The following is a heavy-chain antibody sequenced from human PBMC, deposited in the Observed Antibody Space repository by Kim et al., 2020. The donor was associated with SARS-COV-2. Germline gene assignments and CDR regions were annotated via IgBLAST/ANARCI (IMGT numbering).Heavy chain of an antibody. D-gene: IGHD1-26*01. CDR3: AREEWQLLQWRLGDH. CDR2: ILENGNIE. CDR1: GFAYSRYK. V-gene: IGHV3-30-3*01. J-gene: IGHJ4*02. Sequence: GGSLRLSCLASGFAYSRYKMDWVRQAPGRGLEWVARILENGNIEHYAESVKGRFTVSRDNSKNTVYLEMNSLRAEDTAVYYCAREEWQLLQWRLGDHWGQGTLVTVSS.